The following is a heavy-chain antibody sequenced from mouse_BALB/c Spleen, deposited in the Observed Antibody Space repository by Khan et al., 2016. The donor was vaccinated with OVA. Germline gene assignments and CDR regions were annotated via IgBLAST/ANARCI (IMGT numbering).Heavy chain of an antibody. CDR1: GFTFSTYA. D-gene: IGHD2-2*01. CDR2: ISTGGHYT. Sequence: EVELVESGGGLVKPGGSLKLSCSASGFTFSTYAMSWVRQTPEKRLECVATISTGGHYTFYPASVKGRFTISRDNAKNTLYLQMSSLRSEDTAMDYCARSLVDYHAMDYWGQGTSVTVSS. V-gene: IGHV5-9-3*01. CDR3: ARSLVDYHAMDY. J-gene: IGHJ4*01.